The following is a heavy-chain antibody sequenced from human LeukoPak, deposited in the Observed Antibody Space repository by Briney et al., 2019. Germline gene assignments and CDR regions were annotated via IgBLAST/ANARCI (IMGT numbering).Heavy chain of an antibody. V-gene: IGHV4-39*07. D-gene: IGHD3-9*01. CDR1: GGSISSTFYY. CDR3: AREMYYDILTGYYDY. Sequence: SETLSLTCTVSGGSISSTFYYWGWIRQPPGKGLEWIGSINYSGSTYYNPSLKSRVTMSVDTSKNQFSLKLSSVTAADTAVYYCAREMYYDILTGYYDYWGQGTLVTVSS. J-gene: IGHJ4*02. CDR2: INYSGST.